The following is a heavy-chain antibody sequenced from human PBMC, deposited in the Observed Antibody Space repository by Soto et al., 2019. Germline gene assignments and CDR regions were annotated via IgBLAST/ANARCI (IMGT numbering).Heavy chain of an antibody. CDR3: ARSFGTYYDFWSGQS. V-gene: IGHV3-7*01. J-gene: IGHJ4*02. CDR2: IKQDGSEK. D-gene: IGHD3-3*01. CDR1: GFTFSSYW. Sequence: PGGSLRLSCAASGFTFSSYWMSWVRQAPGKGLEWVANIKQDGSEKYYVDSVKGRFTISRDNAKNSLYLQMNSLRAEDTAVYYCARSFGTYYDFWSGQSWGQGTLVTVSS.